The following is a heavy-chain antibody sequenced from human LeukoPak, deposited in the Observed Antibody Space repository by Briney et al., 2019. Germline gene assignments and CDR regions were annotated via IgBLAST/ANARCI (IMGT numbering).Heavy chain of an antibody. CDR3: ARDSGQWLSFSYGMDV. V-gene: IGHV4-39*07. J-gene: IGHJ6*02. D-gene: IGHD6-19*01. CDR1: GGSISSSSYY. CDR2: IYYSGST. Sequence: ASETLSLTCTVSGGSISSSSYYWGWIRQAPGKGLEWIGSIYYSGSTYYNPSLKSRVTISVDTSKNQFSLKLSSVTAADTAVYYCARDSGQWLSFSYGMDVWGQGTTVTVSS.